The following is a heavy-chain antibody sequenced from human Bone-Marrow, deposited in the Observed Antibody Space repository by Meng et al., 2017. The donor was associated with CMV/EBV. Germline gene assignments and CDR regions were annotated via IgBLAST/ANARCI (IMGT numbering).Heavy chain of an antibody. Sequence: GESLKISCAASGFTFSSYAMTWVRQAPGKGLEWVANLKQDGSEKFYVDSVKGRFTMSRDNAKNSLYLQMNSLRAEDTALYYCARIAGSSGLGAFDIWGQGTMVTVSS. V-gene: IGHV3-7*01. D-gene: IGHD1-26*01. CDR1: GFTFSSYA. CDR3: ARIAGSSGLGAFDI. CDR2: LKQDGSEK. J-gene: IGHJ3*02.